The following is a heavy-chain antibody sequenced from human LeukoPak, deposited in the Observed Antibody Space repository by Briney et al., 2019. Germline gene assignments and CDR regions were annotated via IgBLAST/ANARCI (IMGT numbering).Heavy chain of an antibody. D-gene: IGHD6-19*01. CDR3: AKDSYSSGWADY. Sequence: GGSLRLSCAASGFTFSSYGMLWVRQAPGKGLEWVAFIRYDGSNKYYADSVKGRFTISRDNSKNTLYLQMNSLRAEDTAVYYCAKDSYSSGWADYWGQGTLVTVSS. J-gene: IGHJ4*02. CDR1: GFTFSSYG. V-gene: IGHV3-30*02. CDR2: IRYDGSNK.